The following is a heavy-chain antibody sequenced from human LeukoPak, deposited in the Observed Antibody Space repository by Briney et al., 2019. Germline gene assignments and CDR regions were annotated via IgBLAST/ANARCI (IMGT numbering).Heavy chain of an antibody. J-gene: IGHJ3*01. CDR2: IRYDGSNT. CDR1: GFIFSSYG. Sequence: GGSLRLSCAASGFIFSSYGMHWVRQAPGKGLEWVAFIRYDGSNTYYADSVKGRFTVSRDNAKNSLYLQMNSLRVEDTAVYYCARDDTHCSSRICYDAFDFWGQGTMVSVSS. D-gene: IGHD2-2*01. V-gene: IGHV3-30*02. CDR3: ARDDTHCSSRICYDAFDF.